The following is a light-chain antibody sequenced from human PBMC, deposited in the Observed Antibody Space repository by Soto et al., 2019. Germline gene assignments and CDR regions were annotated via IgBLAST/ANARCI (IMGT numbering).Light chain of an antibody. CDR2: SNN. J-gene: IGLJ3*02. CDR3: AAWDDSLNGWV. Sequence: QSVLTQPPSASGTPGQRVTISCSGSSSNSGSNTVNWCQQLPGTAPKLHIYSNNQRPSGIADRFSGSKSGTSASMAISGLQSEDEADYYSAAWDDSLNGWVFCGGTKVTVL. CDR1: SSNSGSNT. V-gene: IGLV1-44*01.